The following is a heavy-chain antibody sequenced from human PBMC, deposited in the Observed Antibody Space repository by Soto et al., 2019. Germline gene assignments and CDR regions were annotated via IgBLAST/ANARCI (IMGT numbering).Heavy chain of an antibody. CDR2: INHSGST. CDR3: ARATVVTLLYWFDP. V-gene: IGHV4-34*01. CDR1: GGSFSGYY. D-gene: IGHD4-17*01. Sequence: SETLSLTCAVYGGSFSGYYWSWIRQPPGKGLEWIGEINHSGSTNYNPSLKSRVTISVDTSKNQFSLKLSSVTAADTAVYYCARATVVTLLYWFDPWGQGTLVTVSS. J-gene: IGHJ5*02.